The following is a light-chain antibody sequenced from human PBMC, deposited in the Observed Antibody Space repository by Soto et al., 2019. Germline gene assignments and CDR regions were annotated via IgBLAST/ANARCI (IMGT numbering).Light chain of an antibody. Sequence: QSALTQPPSVSGSPGQSVTISCSGTIDDVTAYYRVSWYQQTPGTAPKLMIYEVSNRPSGVSNRFSGSKSGNTASLTISGLQAEDEADYYCSSYTSSSTLLFGGGTKLTVL. CDR3: SSYTSSSTLL. CDR2: EVS. J-gene: IGLJ2*01. V-gene: IGLV2-18*02. CDR1: IDDVTAYYR.